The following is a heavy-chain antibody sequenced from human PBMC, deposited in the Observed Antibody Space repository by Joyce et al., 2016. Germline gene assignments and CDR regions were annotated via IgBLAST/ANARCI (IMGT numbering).Heavy chain of an antibody. CDR1: GFSLSTRGVG. V-gene: IGHV2-5*02. CDR2: IYWDDVK. Sequence: QITLKESGPTLVKPTQTLTLTCAFSGFSLSTRGVGVGWIRQPPGKALEWLALIYWDDVKRYIPSLKSRLTITKDTSRNQVVLTMTNMDPVDTATYYCAHRPNSGYDPSAFDFWGQGTLVTVSS. CDR3: AHRPNSGYDPSAFDF. D-gene: IGHD5-12*01. J-gene: IGHJ4*02.